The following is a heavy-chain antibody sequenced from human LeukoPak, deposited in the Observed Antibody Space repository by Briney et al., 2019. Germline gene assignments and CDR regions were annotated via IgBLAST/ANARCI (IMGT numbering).Heavy chain of an antibody. CDR3: ARGGTYQLLLGY. D-gene: IGHD2-2*01. CDR2: ISSSSSYI. V-gene: IGHV3-21*01. CDR1: GFTFSSYS. Sequence: GGSLRLSCAASGFTFSSYSMNWVRQAPGKGLEWVSSISSSSSYIYYADSVKGRFTISRDNAKNSLYLQMNSLRSEDTAVYYCARGGTYQLLLGYWGQGTLVTVSS. J-gene: IGHJ4*02.